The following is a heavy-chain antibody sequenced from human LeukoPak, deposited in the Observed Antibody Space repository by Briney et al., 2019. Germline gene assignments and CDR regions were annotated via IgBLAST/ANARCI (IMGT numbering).Heavy chain of an antibody. CDR2: ISSSSSYI. V-gene: IGHV3-21*04. J-gene: IGHJ4*02. CDR1: GFTFSSYS. D-gene: IGHD3-10*01. CDR3: AKDDRLSSGYGSSDY. Sequence: GGSLRLSCAASGFTFSSYSMNWVRQAPGKGLEWVSSISSSSSYIYYADSVKGRFTISRNNAKNSLYLQMNSLRAEDTAVYYCAKDDRLSSGYGSSDYWGQGTLVTVSS.